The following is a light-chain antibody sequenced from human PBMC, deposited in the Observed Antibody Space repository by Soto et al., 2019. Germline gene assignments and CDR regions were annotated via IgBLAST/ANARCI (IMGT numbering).Light chain of an antibody. CDR1: QSVNSN. Sequence: EIVMTQSPATLSVSPGERATLSCRASQSVNSNLAWYRQKPGQAPRLLIYGASTRATGIPARFSGSGSGTDFTLTISRLEPEDFAVYYCQQYGSSGTFGQGTKVDIK. V-gene: IGKV3-15*01. J-gene: IGKJ1*01. CDR2: GAS. CDR3: QQYGSSGT.